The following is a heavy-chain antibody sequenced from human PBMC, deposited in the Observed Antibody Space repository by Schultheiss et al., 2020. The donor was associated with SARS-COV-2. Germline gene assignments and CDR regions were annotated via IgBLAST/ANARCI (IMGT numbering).Heavy chain of an antibody. CDR2: IYYSGST. CDR1: GGSFSGYY. CDR3: ASSSWSGYYYYGMDV. Sequence: SETLSLTCAVYGGSFSGYYWSWIRQPPGKGLEWIGYIYYSGSTYYNPSLKSRVTMSVDTSKNQFSLKLSSVTAADTAVYYCASSSWSGYYYYGMDVWGQGTTVTVSS. J-gene: IGHJ6*02. D-gene: IGHD6-13*01. V-gene: IGHV4-34*01.